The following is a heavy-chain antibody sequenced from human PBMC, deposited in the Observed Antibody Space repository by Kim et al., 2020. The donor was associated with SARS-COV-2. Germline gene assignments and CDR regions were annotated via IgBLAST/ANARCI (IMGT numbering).Heavy chain of an antibody. CDR1: GYTFTSYA. Sequence: ASVKVSCKASGYTFTSYAMHWVRQAPGQRLEWMGWINAGNGNTKYSQKFQGRVTITRDTSASTAYMELSSLRSEDTAVYYCARDQGRYSSGGYGVGGAENYYYMDVWGKGTTVTVSS. CDR3: ARDQGRYSSGGYGVGGAENYYYMDV. V-gene: IGHV1-3*01. D-gene: IGHD6-19*01. J-gene: IGHJ6*03. CDR2: INAGNGNT.